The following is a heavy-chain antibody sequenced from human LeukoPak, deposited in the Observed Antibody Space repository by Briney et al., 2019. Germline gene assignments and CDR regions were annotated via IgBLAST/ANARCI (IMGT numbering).Heavy chain of an antibody. CDR1: GFTFDDYG. CDR2: IRYDGSNK. D-gene: IGHD2-15*01. Sequence: PWGSLRLSCAASGFTFDDYGMHWVRQAPGKGLEWVAFIRYDGSNKYYADSVKGRFTISRDNSKNTLYLQMNSLRAEDTAVYYCAKDQDETIVVVVAAGFDPWGQGTLVTVSS. J-gene: IGHJ5*02. CDR3: AKDQDETIVVVVAAGFDP. V-gene: IGHV3-30*02.